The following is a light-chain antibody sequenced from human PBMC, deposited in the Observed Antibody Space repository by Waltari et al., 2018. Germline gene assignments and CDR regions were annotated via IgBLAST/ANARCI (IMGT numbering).Light chain of an antibody. V-gene: IGLV2-23*02. J-gene: IGLJ2*01. Sequence: QSALTQPASVSGSPGQSITISCTGTSSDVGSYNLVSWYQQHHDKAPKLMIYKVSNRHSGVHARFCGSKSDNTASLTISGLQAEDEADYYCCSYAGSDTFVVLGGGTKLTVL. CDR1: SSDVGSYNL. CDR2: KVS. CDR3: CSYAGSDTFVV.